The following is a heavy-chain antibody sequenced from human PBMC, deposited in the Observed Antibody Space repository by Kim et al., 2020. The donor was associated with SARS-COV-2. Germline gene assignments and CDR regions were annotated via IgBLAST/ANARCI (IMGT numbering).Heavy chain of an antibody. J-gene: IGHJ4*02. Sequence: SVKVSCKASGGTFSSYDISWVRQAPGQGLEWMGRIIPILGIANYAQKFQGRVTITADMSTSTAYMELSSLRSEDTAVYYCARSQSIHYYYDSSGYWGYWGQGTLVTVSS. CDR3: ARSQSIHYYYDSSGYWGY. CDR1: GGTFSSYD. CDR2: IIPILGIA. V-gene: IGHV1-69*04. D-gene: IGHD3-22*01.